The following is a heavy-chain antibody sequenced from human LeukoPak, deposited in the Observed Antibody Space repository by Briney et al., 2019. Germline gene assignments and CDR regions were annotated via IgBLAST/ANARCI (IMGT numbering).Heavy chain of an antibody. V-gene: IGHV1-69*06. J-gene: IGHJ4*02. CDR3: ARNDHDILTGYYNYYFDY. CDR2: IIPIFGTA. Sequence: SVKVSCKASGGTFSSYAISWVRQAPGQGLEWMGGIIPIFGTANYARKFQGRVTITADKSTSTAYMELSSLRSEDTAVYYCARNDHDILTGYYNYYFDYWGQGTLVTVSS. CDR1: GGTFSSYA. D-gene: IGHD3-9*01.